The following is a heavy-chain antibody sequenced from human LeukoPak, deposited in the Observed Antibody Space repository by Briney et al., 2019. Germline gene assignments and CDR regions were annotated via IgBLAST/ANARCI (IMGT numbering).Heavy chain of an antibody. J-gene: IGHJ2*01. D-gene: IGHD6-13*01. V-gene: IGHV1-18*04. Sequence: GASVKVSCKASGYTFTGYYMHWVRQAPGQGLEWMGWISAYNGNTNYAQKLQGRVTMTTDTSTSTAYMELRSLRSDDTAVYYCARLYSSSWYLGSYWYFDLWGRGTLVTVSS. CDR2: ISAYNGNT. CDR3: ARLYSSSWYLGSYWYFDL. CDR1: GYTFTGYY.